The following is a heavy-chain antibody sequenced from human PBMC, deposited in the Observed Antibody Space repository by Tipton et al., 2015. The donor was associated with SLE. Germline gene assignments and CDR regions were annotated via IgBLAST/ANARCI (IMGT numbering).Heavy chain of an antibody. CDR2: IYTSGST. CDR1: GGSISSHY. CDR3: ARHPAVAAASRAKSAWGLYGMDV. J-gene: IGHJ6*02. D-gene: IGHD6-13*01. V-gene: IGHV4-59*08. Sequence: TLSLTCTVSGGSISSHYWSWIRQPPGKGLEWIGYIYTSGSTNYNPSLKSRVTISVDTSKNQFSLKLSSVTAADTAVYYCARHPAVAAASRAKSAWGLYGMDVWGQGTTVTVSS.